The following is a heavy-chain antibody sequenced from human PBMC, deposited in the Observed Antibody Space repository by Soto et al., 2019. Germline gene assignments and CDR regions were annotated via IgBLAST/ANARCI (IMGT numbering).Heavy chain of an antibody. CDR1: GFTLSSYW. CDR3: ATMGGSSGCTSCMDV. Sequence: AGGSLRLSCAASGFTLSSYWMSWVRQAPGKGLEWVANIKQDGSEKYYVDSVKGRFTISRDNAKNSLYLQMNSLRAEDTAVYYCATMGGSSGCTSCMDVWGQGTTVTVSS. D-gene: IGHD6-19*01. CDR2: IKQDGSEK. V-gene: IGHV3-7*05. J-gene: IGHJ6*02.